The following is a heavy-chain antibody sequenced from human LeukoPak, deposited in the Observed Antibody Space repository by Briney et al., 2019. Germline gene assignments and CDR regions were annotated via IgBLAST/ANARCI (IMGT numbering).Heavy chain of an antibody. V-gene: IGHV3-30-3*01. CDR1: GFTFSSYA. CDR3: ARELGIVGDRAFDI. J-gene: IGHJ3*02. CDR2: ISYDGSNK. Sequence: GGSLRLSCAASGFTFSSYAMHWVRQAPGKGLEWVAVISYDGSNKYYADSVKGRFTISRDNSKNTLYLQMNSLRAEDTAVYYCARELGIVGDRAFDIWGQGTMVTVSS. D-gene: IGHD2/OR15-2a*01.